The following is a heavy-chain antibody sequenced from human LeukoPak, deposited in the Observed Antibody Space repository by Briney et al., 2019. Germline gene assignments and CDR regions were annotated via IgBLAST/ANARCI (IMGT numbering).Heavy chain of an antibody. CDR3: ARGNTGTTRGGPFDP. CDR1: GFTFSDYS. J-gene: IGHJ5*02. D-gene: IGHD1-1*01. Sequence: GGSLRLSCAASGFTFSDYSMNWVRQAPGKGLEWVAVIWYDGSNKYYADSVKGRFTISRDNSKNTLYLQMNSLRAEDTAVYYCARGNTGTTRGGPFDPWGQGTLVTVSS. CDR2: IWYDGSNK. V-gene: IGHV3-33*08.